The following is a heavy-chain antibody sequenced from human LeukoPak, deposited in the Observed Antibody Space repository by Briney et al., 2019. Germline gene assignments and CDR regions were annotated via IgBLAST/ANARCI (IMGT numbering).Heavy chain of an antibody. CDR2: IDWDDDK. CDR1: GFSLDTGGMC. J-gene: IGHJ4*02. Sequence: SGPTLLNPTPTLTLTCTFSGFSLDTGGMCVSWIRQPPGKALEWLSLIDWDDDKFYSTSLTTRLTISKDTSKNQVVLTMTSMDPADTATYYCARIRAVSGNFLLDYWGQGTLVTVSS. D-gene: IGHD6-19*01. CDR3: ARIRAVSGNFLLDY. V-gene: IGHV2-70*01.